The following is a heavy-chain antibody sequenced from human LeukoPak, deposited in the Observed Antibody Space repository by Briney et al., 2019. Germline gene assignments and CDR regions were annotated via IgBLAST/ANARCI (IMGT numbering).Heavy chain of an antibody. D-gene: IGHD4-17*01. J-gene: IGHJ5*02. CDR1: GYTFSGYY. Sequence: SVKVSCKASGYTFSGYYMHWVRQAPGQGLEWMGGIIPIFGTANYAQKFQGRVTITADESTSTAYMELSSLRSEDTAVYYCARDFTDYGDSTNGFDPWGQGTLVTVSS. V-gene: IGHV1-69*13. CDR2: IIPIFGTA. CDR3: ARDFTDYGDSTNGFDP.